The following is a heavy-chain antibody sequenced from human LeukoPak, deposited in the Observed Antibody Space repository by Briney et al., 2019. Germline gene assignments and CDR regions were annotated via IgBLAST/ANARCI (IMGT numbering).Heavy chain of an antibody. J-gene: IGHJ5*02. D-gene: IGHD3-22*01. CDR1: GGSISSNSPY. V-gene: IGHV4-39*01. Sequence: SETLSLTCTVSGGSISSNSPYWGWIRQPPGKGLEWIGSIYYSGSTYYNPSLKSRVTISVDTSKNQFSLKLTSVTAADTAVYYCTRRHPGSGYSYDLWGQGTLVTVPS. CDR3: TRRHPGSGYSYDL. CDR2: IYYSGST.